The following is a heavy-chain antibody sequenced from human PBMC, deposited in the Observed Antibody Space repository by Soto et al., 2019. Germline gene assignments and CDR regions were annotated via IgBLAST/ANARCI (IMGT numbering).Heavy chain of an antibody. D-gene: IGHD3-10*01. V-gene: IGHV3-23*01. J-gene: IGHJ4*02. Sequence: EVQLLESGGGLVQPGGSLRLSCAASGFTFSSYAMSWVRQAPGKGLEWVSAISGSGGSTYYADSVKGRFTISRDNSKNTLYLQMNSLRAEDTAVYYCAKDLAPITMVRGVMGSGVWGQGTLVTVSS. CDR2: ISGSGGST. CDR3: AKDLAPITMVRGVMGSGV. CDR1: GFTFSSYA.